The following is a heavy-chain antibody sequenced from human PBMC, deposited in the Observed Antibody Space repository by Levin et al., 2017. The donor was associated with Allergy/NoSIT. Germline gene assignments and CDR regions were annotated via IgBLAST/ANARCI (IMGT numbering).Heavy chain of an antibody. CDR1: GFIFSSYA. D-gene: IGHD3-10*01. V-gene: IGHV3-23*01. CDR2: ISGSGGST. J-gene: IGHJ3*02. Sequence: GSLRLSCAASGFIFSSYAMSWVRQAPGKGLEWVSSISGSGGSTYYADSVKGRFTISRDNSNNTLYLQMNSLRAEDTAVYYCAKGHYGSGTYYTTHAFDIWGQGTMVTVSS. CDR3: AKGHYGSGTYYTTHAFDI.